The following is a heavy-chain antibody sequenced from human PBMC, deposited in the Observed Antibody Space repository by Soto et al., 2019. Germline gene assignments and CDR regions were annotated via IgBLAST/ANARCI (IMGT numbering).Heavy chain of an antibody. CDR3: VDVFTGSTFGY. V-gene: IGHV4-39*01. J-gene: IGHJ4*02. CDR1: GVSIGTSGDY. Sequence: SETLSLTCTVTGVSIGTSGDYWGWVRQPPGKGLEWIGSVYRTGSVYYNPSLYNPSLESRLSITVDTSKNQFSLKLRSVTATDTAVYYCVDVFTGSTFGYWGQGTLVTVSS. D-gene: IGHD3-9*01. CDR2: VYRTGSV.